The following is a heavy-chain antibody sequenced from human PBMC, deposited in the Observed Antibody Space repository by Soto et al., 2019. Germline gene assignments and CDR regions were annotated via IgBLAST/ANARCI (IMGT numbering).Heavy chain of an antibody. CDR1: GGSIGSSNYY. Sequence: QLQLQESGPGLVKPSETLSLTCTVSGGSIGSSNYYWGWIRQPPGKGQEWIGSIYYSGSTYHNPSLKSRVTISVDTSKNQFSLKLSSVTAAHTAVYYCARLAAGTHYYFDYWGQGTLVTVSS. D-gene: IGHD6-13*01. CDR2: IYYSGST. J-gene: IGHJ4*02. V-gene: IGHV4-39*01. CDR3: ARLAAGTHYYFDY.